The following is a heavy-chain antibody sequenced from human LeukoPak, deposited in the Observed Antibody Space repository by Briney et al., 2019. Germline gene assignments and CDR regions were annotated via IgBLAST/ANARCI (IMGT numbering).Heavy chain of an antibody. J-gene: IGHJ5*02. Sequence: SVKVSCKASGYTFTSYGISWVRQAPGQGLEWMGGIIPIFGTANYAQKFQGRVTITADESTSTAYMELSSLRSEDTAVYYCASGSYDSSGSFDPWGQGTLVTVSS. D-gene: IGHD3-22*01. CDR2: IIPIFGTA. V-gene: IGHV1-69*13. CDR3: ASGSYDSSGSFDP. CDR1: GYTFTSYG.